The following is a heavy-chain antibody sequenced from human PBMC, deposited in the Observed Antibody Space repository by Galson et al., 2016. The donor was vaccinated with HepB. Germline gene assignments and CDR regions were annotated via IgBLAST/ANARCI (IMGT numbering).Heavy chain of an antibody. V-gene: IGHV1-69*13. Sequence: SVKVSCKASGGTFNSNINWVRQAPGQGLEWMGGIIPMFDTANYAQNFQGRVTITADESTSTVYMELSSLRSEDTAVYYCARGRSYYYDSSGFKWFDPWGQGTLVTVSS. J-gene: IGHJ5*02. CDR2: IIPMFDTA. CDR3: ARGRSYYYDSSGFKWFDP. D-gene: IGHD3-22*01. CDR1: GGTFNSN.